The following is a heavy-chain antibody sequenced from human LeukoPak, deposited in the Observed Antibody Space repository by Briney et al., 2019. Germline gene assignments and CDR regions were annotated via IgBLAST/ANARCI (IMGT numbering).Heavy chain of an antibody. Sequence: ASVKVSCKASGYTFTGYYMHWVRQAPGQGLEWMAWIDPNSGATNYAHHFQGRVTVTRDTSIITAYMELSRLRSDDTAVYYCARELINFHDYTNTGYFDYWGQGTLVTVSS. V-gene: IGHV1-2*07. CDR2: IDPNSGAT. J-gene: IGHJ4*02. CDR1: GYTFTGYY. CDR3: ARELINFHDYTNTGYFDY. D-gene: IGHD4-11*01.